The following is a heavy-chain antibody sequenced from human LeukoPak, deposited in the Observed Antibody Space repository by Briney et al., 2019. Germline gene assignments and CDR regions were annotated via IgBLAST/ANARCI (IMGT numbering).Heavy chain of an antibody. J-gene: IGHJ4*02. Sequence: SETLSLTCTVSGASISSTTYYWGWIRQPPRKGLEWIASIYYSGSTYYNPSLKSRVTISVDTSKNQFSLKLSSVTAADTAVYYCARDLRSSSWSTTGDYWGQGTLVTVSS. CDR2: IYYSGST. CDR3: ARDLRSSSWSTTGDY. V-gene: IGHV4-39*02. CDR1: GASISSTTYY. D-gene: IGHD6-13*01.